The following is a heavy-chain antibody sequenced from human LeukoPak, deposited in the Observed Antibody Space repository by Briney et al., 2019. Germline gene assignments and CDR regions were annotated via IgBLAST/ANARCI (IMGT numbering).Heavy chain of an antibody. CDR1: GYTFTSYG. CDR2: ISAYNGNT. CDR3: ARDLFAAAAGIAYYFDY. Sequence: ASVKVSCKASGYTFTSYGISWVRQAPGQGLEWMGWISAYNGNTNYAQKLQGRVTMTTDTSTSTAYMELRSLRSDDTAVYYCARDLFAAAAGIAYYFDYWGQGTLVTVSS. J-gene: IGHJ4*02. V-gene: IGHV1-18*01. D-gene: IGHD6-13*01.